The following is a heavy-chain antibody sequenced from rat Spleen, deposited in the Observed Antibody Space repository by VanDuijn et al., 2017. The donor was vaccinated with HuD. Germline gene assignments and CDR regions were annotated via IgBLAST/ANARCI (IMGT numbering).Heavy chain of an antibody. V-gene: IGHV4-2*01. CDR1: GFTFNNYG. CDR3: VREAFGVDY. CDR2: INKDSSTI. J-gene: IGHJ2*01. D-gene: IGHD4-3*01. Sequence: EVQLVESGGGLVQPGRSLKLSCAASGFTFNNYGMAWVRQTPGKGLEWIGEINKDSSTIKYVPSLKDKLTISRDNAQNTLYLQMSKLGSEDTAIYYCVREAFGVDYWGQGVMVTVSS.